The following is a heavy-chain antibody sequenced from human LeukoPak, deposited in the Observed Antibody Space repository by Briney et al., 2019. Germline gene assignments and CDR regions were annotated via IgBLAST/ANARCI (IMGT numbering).Heavy chain of an antibody. CDR1: GFTFSSYG. CDR3: TKDHGDSSSWRPFDY. D-gene: IGHD6-13*01. J-gene: IGHJ4*02. CDR2: ISGSGGST. Sequence: SGGSLRLSCAASGFTFSSYGMSWVRQAPGKGLEWVSAISGSGGSTYYADSVKGRFTISRDNSKNTLYLQMNSLRAEDTAVYYCTKDHGDSSSWRPFDYWGQGTLVTVSS. V-gene: IGHV3-23*01.